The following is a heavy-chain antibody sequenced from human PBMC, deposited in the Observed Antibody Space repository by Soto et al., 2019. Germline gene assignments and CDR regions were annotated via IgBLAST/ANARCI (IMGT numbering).Heavy chain of an antibody. D-gene: IGHD3-9*01. Sequence: GGSLRLSCAASGFTFSSYAMSWVRQAPGKGLEWVSAISGSGGSTYYADSVKGRFTISRDNSKNTLYLQMNSLRAEDTAVYYCAKDGFDWFDQDSLGSYYMDVWGKGTTVTVSS. V-gene: IGHV3-23*01. J-gene: IGHJ6*03. CDR2: ISGSGGST. CDR1: GFTFSSYA. CDR3: AKDGFDWFDQDSLGSYYMDV.